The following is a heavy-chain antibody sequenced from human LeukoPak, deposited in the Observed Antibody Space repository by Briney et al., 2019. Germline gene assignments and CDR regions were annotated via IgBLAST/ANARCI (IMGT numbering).Heavy chain of an antibody. CDR3: ANRFGMAGTDCLGS. Sequence: SETLSLTCTVYGGRYSGYYWIGIRQPPGKGLEWIGEINHSGSTNYNPSLKSRVTISVDTSKNQFSLKLSSVTAADTAVYYCANRFGMAGTDCLGSWGQGTLVTVSS. V-gene: IGHV4-34*01. CDR2: INHSGST. J-gene: IGHJ5*01. CDR1: GGRYSGYY. D-gene: IGHD1/OR15-1a*01.